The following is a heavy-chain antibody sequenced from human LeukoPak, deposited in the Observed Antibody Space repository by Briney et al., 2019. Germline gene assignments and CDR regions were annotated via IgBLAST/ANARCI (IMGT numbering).Heavy chain of an antibody. CDR2: INPNSGGT. Sequence: ASVRVSCKASGYTFTSYGISWVRQAPGQGLEWMGRINPNSGGTNYAQKFQGRVTMTRDTSISTAYMELSRLRSDDTAVYYCASGVGATPWFDYWGQGTLVTVSS. D-gene: IGHD1-26*01. CDR1: GYTFTSYG. J-gene: IGHJ4*02. V-gene: IGHV1-2*06. CDR3: ASGVGATPWFDY.